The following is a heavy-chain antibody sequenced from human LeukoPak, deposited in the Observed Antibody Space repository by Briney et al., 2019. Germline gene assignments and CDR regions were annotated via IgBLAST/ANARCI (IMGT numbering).Heavy chain of an antibody. CDR2: INPNSGRT. CDR1: GYTFTSSD. Sequence: ASVKVSCKASGYTFTSSDINCVRQAAGQGLEWMGWINPNSGRTGYAQKFQDRVTMTANTSISTAYMELSSLRFDDTAVYYCARGRSGLAAAGTYDYWGQGTLITVSS. CDR3: ARGRSGLAAAGTYDY. D-gene: IGHD6-13*01. V-gene: IGHV1-8*01. J-gene: IGHJ4*02.